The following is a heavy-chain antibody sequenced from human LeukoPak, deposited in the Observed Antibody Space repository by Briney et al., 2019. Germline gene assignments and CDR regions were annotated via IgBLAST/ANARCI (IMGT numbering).Heavy chain of an antibody. Sequence: GESLKISCKGSGYNFANYWIAWVRQMPGKGLEWMGIIYPGDSDTRYSPSFQGQVTISADKSISTAYLQWSSLKASDTAMYYCARPAGEAGSYFDYWGQGTLVTVSS. CDR2: IYPGDSDT. CDR1: GYNFANYW. J-gene: IGHJ4*02. V-gene: IGHV5-51*01. CDR3: ARPAGEAGSYFDY. D-gene: IGHD3-10*01.